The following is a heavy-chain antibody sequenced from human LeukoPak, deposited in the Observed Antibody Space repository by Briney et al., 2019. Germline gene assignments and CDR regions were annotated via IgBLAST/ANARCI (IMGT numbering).Heavy chain of an antibody. CDR2: ISSSRSTI. V-gene: IGHV3-48*04. J-gene: IGHJ6*03. CDR1: GFTFSNFN. Sequence: GGSLRLSCAASGFTFSNFNMNWVRQAPGKGLEWVSYISSSRSTIYYADSVEGRLSISRDNAKKSLYLEMNSLRAEDTAVYYCARVFGYYYMDVWGKGTTVTVSS. D-gene: IGHD3-3*01. CDR3: ARVFGYYYMDV.